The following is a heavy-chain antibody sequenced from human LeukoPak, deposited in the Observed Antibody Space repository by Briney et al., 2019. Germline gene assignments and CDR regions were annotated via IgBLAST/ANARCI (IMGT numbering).Heavy chain of an antibody. CDR3: ARGEKPYDY. D-gene: IGHD1-26*01. CDR1: GYTFTYYV. J-gene: IGHJ4*02. V-gene: IGHV1-18*01. CDR2: INAYNGNT. Sequence: GASVKVSCTTSGYTFTYYVISWVRQAPGQGLEWMGWINAYNGNTNDAQKFQGRATMTTDTSTSTAYMELRSLRSDDTAVYYCARGEKPYDYWGQGTLVSVSS.